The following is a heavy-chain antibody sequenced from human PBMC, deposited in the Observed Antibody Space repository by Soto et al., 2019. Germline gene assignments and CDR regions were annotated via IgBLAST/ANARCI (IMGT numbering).Heavy chain of an antibody. CDR3: ARDPPTPDC. J-gene: IGHJ4*02. V-gene: IGHV1-18*01. CDR2: ISAYNGNT. CDR1: GYTFASYA. Sequence: QVQLVQSGAEVKKPGASVKVSCKASGYTFASYAISWMRQAPGQGLEWMGWISAYNGNTNYAQKLQGRVTMTTDTATSTAYMELRSLRSDDTTVYSSARDPPTPDCWGQGTLVTVSS.